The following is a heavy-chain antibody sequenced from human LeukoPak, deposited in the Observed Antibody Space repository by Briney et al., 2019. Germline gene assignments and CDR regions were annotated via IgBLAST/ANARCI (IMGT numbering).Heavy chain of an antibody. D-gene: IGHD3-16*02. CDR2: IYYSGST. V-gene: IGHV4-39*01. CDR1: GGSISSSSYY. Sequence: SETLSLTCTVSGGSISSSSYYWGWICQPPGKGLEWIGSIYYSGSTYYNPSLKSRVTISVDTSKNQFSLKLSSVTAADTAVYYCATFSYDYVWGSYRFDYWGQGTLVTVSS. CDR3: ATFSYDYVWGSYRFDY. J-gene: IGHJ4*02.